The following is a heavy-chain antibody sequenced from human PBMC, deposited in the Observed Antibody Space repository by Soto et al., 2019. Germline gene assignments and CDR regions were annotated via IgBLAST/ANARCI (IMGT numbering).Heavy chain of an antibody. D-gene: IGHD7-27*01. J-gene: IGHJ5*01. CDR1: GYTFTIYD. CDR2: MSPKTANT. CDR3: TGGPPNWGFDS. Sequence: GASVKVSCKASGYTFTIYDINWVRQTAGQGLEWMGWMSPKTANTGYAQKFQGRVTMTRSTSISTAYMELSSLTSEDTAVYYCTGGPPNWGFDSWGQGTPVTVSS. V-gene: IGHV1-8*01.